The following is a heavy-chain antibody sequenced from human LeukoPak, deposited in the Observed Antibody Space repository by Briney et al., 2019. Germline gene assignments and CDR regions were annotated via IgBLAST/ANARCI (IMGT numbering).Heavy chain of an antibody. J-gene: IGHJ4*02. D-gene: IGHD2-21*01. CDR2: IYYSGST. V-gene: IGHV4-30-4*01. Sequence: PSQTLSLTCTVSGGSISSGDYYWSWIRQPPGKGLEWIGYIYYSGSTYYNPSLKSRVTISVDTSKNQFSLKLSSVTAADTAVYYCAGGVIFDQAYFFDYWGQGTLVTVSS. CDR1: GGSISSGDYY. CDR3: AGGVIFDQAYFFDY.